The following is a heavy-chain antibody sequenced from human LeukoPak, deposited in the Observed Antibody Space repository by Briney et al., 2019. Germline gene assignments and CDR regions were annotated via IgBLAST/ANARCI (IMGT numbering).Heavy chain of an antibody. D-gene: IGHD3-22*01. CDR2: ISSSSSTI. CDR1: GFTFSSYS. V-gene: IGHV3-48*01. J-gene: IGHJ4*02. Sequence: GGSLRLSCAASGFTFSSYSMNWVRQAPGKGLEWVSYISSSSSTIYYADSVKGRFTISRDNAKNSLYLQMNSLRAEDTAVYYCARDSEYYYDSSGYFTLDYWGQGTLVTVSS. CDR3: ARDSEYYYDSSGYFTLDY.